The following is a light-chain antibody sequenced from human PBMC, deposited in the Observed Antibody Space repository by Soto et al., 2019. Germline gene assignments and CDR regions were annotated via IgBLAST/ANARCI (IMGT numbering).Light chain of an antibody. J-gene: IGKJ3*01. CDR3: QQLNSYPRT. CDR1: QSVSNNY. Sequence: EIVLTQSPGTLSLSPGERATLSCRASQSVSNNYLAWYQQKPGQAPRLLIYGASNRATGIPDRFSGSGSGTEFTLTISSLQPEDFATYYCQQLNSYPRTFGPGTKVDIK. CDR2: GAS. V-gene: IGKV3-20*01.